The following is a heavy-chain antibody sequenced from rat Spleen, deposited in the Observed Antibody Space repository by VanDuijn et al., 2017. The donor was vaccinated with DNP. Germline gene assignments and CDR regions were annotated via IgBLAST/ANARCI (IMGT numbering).Heavy chain of an antibody. D-gene: IGHD1-11*01. CDR1: GFSLTSYG. CDR2: IQSGGST. J-gene: IGHJ3*01. V-gene: IGHV2-19*01. Sequence: QVQLKESGPGLVQPSQTLSLTCTVSGFSLTSYGVNWVRQPPGKGLEWMGRIQSGGSTDYNSALKSRLSISRDTSKSQVFLKMNSLQPEDTAIYFCTRDRPNYGGYSDIWFAYWGQGTLVTVSS. CDR3: TRDRPNYGGYSDIWFAY.